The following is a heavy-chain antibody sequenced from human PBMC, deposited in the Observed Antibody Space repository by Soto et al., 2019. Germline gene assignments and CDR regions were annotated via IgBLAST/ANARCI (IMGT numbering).Heavy chain of an antibody. D-gene: IGHD3-16*01. J-gene: IGHJ3*02. Sequence: GGSLRLSCAASGFTFSSYAMSWVRQAPGKGLEWVSAISGSGGSTYYADSVEGRFNISRDNSKNTLDLQMNSLRAEDVVVYYGASRGIWDAFDIWGQGTMVTVSS. V-gene: IGHV3-23*01. CDR3: ASRGIWDAFDI. CDR2: ISGSGGST. CDR1: GFTFSSYA.